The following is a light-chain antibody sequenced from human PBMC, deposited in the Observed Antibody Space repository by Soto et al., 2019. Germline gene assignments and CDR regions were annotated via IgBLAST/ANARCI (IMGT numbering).Light chain of an antibody. V-gene: IGKV3-11*01. CDR3: QQRSNWLYT. Sequence: EIVLTQSPATLSLSPGERATLSCRASQSVSSYLAWYQQKPGQAPRLLIYDASNRATGIPARFSGSGSGTDFTITISSLEPEDFAFYYCQQRSNWLYTFGQGTKLEIK. J-gene: IGKJ2*01. CDR2: DAS. CDR1: QSVSSY.